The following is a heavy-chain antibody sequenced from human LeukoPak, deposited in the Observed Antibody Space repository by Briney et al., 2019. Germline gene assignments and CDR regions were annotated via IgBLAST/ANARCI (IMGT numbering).Heavy chain of an antibody. CDR3: ARDSYDYGGNYFDY. Sequence: SETLSLTCTVSGGSISSSSYYWGWIRQPPGKGLEWIGRMYTSGSTNYNPSLKSRVTISVDTSKNQFSLKLSSVTAADTAVYYCARDSYDYGGNYFDYWGQGTLVTVSS. D-gene: IGHD4-23*01. CDR1: GGSISSSSYY. CDR2: MYTSGST. V-gene: IGHV4-39*07. J-gene: IGHJ4*02.